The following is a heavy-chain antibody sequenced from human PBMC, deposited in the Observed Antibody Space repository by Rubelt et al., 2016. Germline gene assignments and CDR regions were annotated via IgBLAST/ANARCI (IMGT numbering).Heavy chain of an antibody. Sequence: QLQLQESGPGLVKPSETLSLTCTVSGGSISSSSYYWGWIRQPPGKGLEWIGYIYYSGSTNYNPSLKSRVTISVDTSKNQFSLKLSSVTAADTAVYYCASFSTVGNFDYWGQGTLVTVSS. CDR3: ASFSTVGNFDY. CDR1: GGSISSSSYY. D-gene: IGHD4-23*01. CDR2: IYYSGST. J-gene: IGHJ4*02. V-gene: IGHV4-61*05.